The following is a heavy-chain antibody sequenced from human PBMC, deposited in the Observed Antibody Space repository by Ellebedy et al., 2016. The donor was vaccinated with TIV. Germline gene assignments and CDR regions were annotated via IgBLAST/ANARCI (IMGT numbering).Heavy chain of an antibody. V-gene: IGHV3-21*01. J-gene: IGHJ3*01. CDR1: RFTFSIYS. Sequence: GGSLRLSXAASRFTFSIYSMNWVRQAPGKGLEWVSSISATSRNVYYGDSVKGRFITSRDNAKNSVWLQMNSLRAEDTAVYYCARDHWAYDFWGQGTMVTVSS. CDR2: ISATSRNV. CDR3: ARDHWAYDF.